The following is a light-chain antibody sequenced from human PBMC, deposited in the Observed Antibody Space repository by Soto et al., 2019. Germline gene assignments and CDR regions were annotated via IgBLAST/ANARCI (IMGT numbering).Light chain of an antibody. CDR3: QQYNDAPWT. Sequence: DIQMTQSPSSLSASVGDRVTITCRASQGIGNYLAWYQQKPGKVPKLLIYAASTLQSGVPSRFGGSGSGTDFTLTISSLQPEDVATYYCQQYNDAPWTFGPGTKVEIK. CDR1: QGIGNY. CDR2: AAS. V-gene: IGKV1-27*01. J-gene: IGKJ1*01.